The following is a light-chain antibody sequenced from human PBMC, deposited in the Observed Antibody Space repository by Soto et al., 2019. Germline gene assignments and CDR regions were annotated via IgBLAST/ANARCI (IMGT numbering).Light chain of an antibody. CDR3: QQRSNWPRT. CDR2: DSS. Sequence: EIVLTQSPATLSLSPGERATLSCRASLSVTTYLAWYQQKPGQSPRLLIYDSSHRATGVPPRFSGSGSGTDFTLTISSLEPEDFGVYYCQQRSNWPRTFGQGTKVDIK. J-gene: IGKJ1*01. V-gene: IGKV3-11*01. CDR1: LSVTTY.